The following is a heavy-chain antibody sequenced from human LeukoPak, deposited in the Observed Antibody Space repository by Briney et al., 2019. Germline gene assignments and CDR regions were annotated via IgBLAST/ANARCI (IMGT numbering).Heavy chain of an antibody. J-gene: IGHJ3*02. D-gene: IGHD3-10*01. Sequence: SETLSLTCTVSGGSISSYYWSWIRQPPGKGLEWIGYIYYSGSTNYNPSLKSRVTISVDTSKSQFSLKLSSVTAADTAVYYCARHFVSGSQTRDAFDIWGQGTMVTVSS. CDR3: ARHFVSGSQTRDAFDI. CDR1: GGSISSYY. V-gene: IGHV4-59*08. CDR2: IYYSGST.